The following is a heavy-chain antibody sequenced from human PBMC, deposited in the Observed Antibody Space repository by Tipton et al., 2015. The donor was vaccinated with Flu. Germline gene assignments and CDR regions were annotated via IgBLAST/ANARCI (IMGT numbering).Heavy chain of an antibody. CDR3: AKELWDSGNMGADFDF. J-gene: IGHJ4*02. Sequence: GSLRLSCVASGFTFSSYGMSWVRQAPGKGLEWVSSISGNGGSTSYGDPVEGRFTISRDNSKNTLHLQMNSLRADDTAIYYCAKELWDSGNMGADFDFWGQGTLVTVSS. CDR2: ISGNGGST. D-gene: IGHD3-10*01. V-gene: IGHV3-23*01. CDR1: GFTFSSYG.